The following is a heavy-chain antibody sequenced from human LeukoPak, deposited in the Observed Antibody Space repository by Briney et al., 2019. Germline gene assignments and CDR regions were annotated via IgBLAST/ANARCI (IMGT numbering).Heavy chain of an antibody. CDR2: IDRDGSRI. D-gene: IGHD4-23*01. J-gene: IGHJ4*02. CDR1: GFTFSSYW. CDR3: VRGNDYGGPHY. Sequence: GGPLRLSCAVSGFTFSSYWMHWVRQAPGKGLVWVSRIDRDGSRINYADSVKGRFTISRDNGKNTLFLQMNSLRAEDAAVYYCVRGNDYGGPHYWGQGTLVTVSS. V-gene: IGHV3-74*01.